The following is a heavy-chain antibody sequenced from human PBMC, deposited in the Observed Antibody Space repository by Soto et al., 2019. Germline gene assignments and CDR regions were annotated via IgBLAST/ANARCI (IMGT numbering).Heavy chain of an antibody. J-gene: IGHJ3*02. CDR2: ISGSGGST. CDR3: AKDPKAAAGLDAFDI. Sequence: GGSLRLSCAASGFTFSSYAMSWVRQAPGKGLEWVSAISGSGGSTYYADSVKGRFTISRDNSKNTLYLQMNSLRAEDTAVDYWAKDPKAAAGLDAFDIWGQGTMVTVSS. D-gene: IGHD6-13*01. V-gene: IGHV3-23*01. CDR1: GFTFSSYA.